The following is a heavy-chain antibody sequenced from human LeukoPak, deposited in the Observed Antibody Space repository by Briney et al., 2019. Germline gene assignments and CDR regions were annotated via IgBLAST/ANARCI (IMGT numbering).Heavy chain of an antibody. Sequence: ASVKVSCKASGYTFTSYGISWVRQAPGQGLKWMGWISAYNGNTNYAQKLQGRVTMTTDTSTSTAYMELRSLRSDDTAVYYCARGYELRYFDWLSNNWFDPWGQGTLVTVSS. CDR1: GYTFTSYG. CDR2: ISAYNGNT. D-gene: IGHD3-9*01. J-gene: IGHJ5*02. CDR3: ARGYELRYFDWLSNNWFDP. V-gene: IGHV1-18*01.